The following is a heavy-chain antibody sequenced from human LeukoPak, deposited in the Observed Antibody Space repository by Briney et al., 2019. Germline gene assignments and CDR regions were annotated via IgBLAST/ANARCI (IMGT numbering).Heavy chain of an antibody. V-gene: IGHV4-34*01. CDR3: ARGLDILTGYSAFDI. CDR2: INHSGST. Sequence: SETLSLTCAVYGGSFSGYYWSWIRQPPGKGLEWIGEINHSGSTNYNPSLKSRVTISVDTSKNQFSLKLSSVTAADTAVYYCARGLDILTGYSAFDIWGQGTMVTVSS. CDR1: GGSFSGYY. J-gene: IGHJ3*02. D-gene: IGHD3-9*01.